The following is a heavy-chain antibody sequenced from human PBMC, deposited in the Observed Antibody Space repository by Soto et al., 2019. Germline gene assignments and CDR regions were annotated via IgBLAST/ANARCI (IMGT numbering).Heavy chain of an antibody. CDR1: GYTFASYG. J-gene: IGHJ4*02. CDR2: ISAYNGNT. CDR3: ARDCGKRTCALTYYYDSSGYPKAY. Sequence: GASVKVSCKASGYTFASYGISWVRQAPGQGLEWMGWISAYNGNTNYAQKLQGRVTMTTDTSTSTAYMELRSLRSDDTAVYYCARDCGKRTCALTYYYDSSGYPKAYWGQGPLVTVSS. V-gene: IGHV1-18*01. D-gene: IGHD3-22*01.